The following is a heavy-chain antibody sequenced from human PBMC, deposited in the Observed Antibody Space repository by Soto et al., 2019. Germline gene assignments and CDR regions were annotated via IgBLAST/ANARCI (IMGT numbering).Heavy chain of an antibody. CDR1: GGSSSSYD. J-gene: IGHJ5*02. CDR3: ARENGDYSYNWFDP. D-gene: IGHD4-17*01. V-gene: IGHV4-59*01. CDR2: IYYSGST. Sequence: PSETLSLTCTVAGGSSSSYDGSWIRQPPGKGLEWIGYIYYSGSTNYNPSLKSRVTISVDTSKNQFSLKLSSVTAADTAVYYCARENGDYSYNWFDPWGQGTLVTVSS.